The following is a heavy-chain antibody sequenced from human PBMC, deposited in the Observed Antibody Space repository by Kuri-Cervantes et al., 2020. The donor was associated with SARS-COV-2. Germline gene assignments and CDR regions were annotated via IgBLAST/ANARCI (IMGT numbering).Heavy chain of an antibody. D-gene: IGHD4-17*01. J-gene: IGHJ4*02. CDR3: AKDLSTVTRPWYFDY. V-gene: IGHV3-23*01. CDR2: ISGGDDYT. CDR1: GFTFSSYS. Sequence: GESLKISCAASGFTFSSYSMNWVRQAPGKGLEWVSSISGGDDYTHYADSVKGRFTISRDKDTLYLQINNLRTEDTAVYYCAKDLSTVTRPWYFDYWGQGTLVTVSS.